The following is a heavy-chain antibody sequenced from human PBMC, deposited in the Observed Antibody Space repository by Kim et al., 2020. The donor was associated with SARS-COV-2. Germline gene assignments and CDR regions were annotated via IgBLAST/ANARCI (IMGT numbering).Heavy chain of an antibody. J-gene: IGHJ6*02. V-gene: IGHV1-18*01. CDR3: ARDRLDYYDSSGDPYYYYGMDV. Sequence: ASVKVSCKASGYTFTSYGISWVRQAPGQGLEWMGWISAYNGNTNHAQKPQGRVTMTTDTSTSTAYMELRSLRSDDTAVYYCARDRLDYYDSSGDPYYYYGMDVWGHGTTVTVSS. CDR1: GYTFTSYG. D-gene: IGHD3-22*01. CDR2: ISAYNGNT.